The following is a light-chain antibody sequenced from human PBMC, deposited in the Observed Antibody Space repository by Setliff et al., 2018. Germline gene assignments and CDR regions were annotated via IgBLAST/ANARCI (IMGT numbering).Light chain of an antibody. CDR3: ATWDVRLNAVL. J-gene: IGLJ2*01. Sequence: QSVLAQPPSASGTPGQRVTISCSGSTSNIGSGTVNWYQQIPGTAPKLLISFNDQRPSGVPDRFSGSKSGTSASLAISGLQSEDEADYYCATWDVRLNAVLIGGGTKVTVL. CDR1: TSNIGSGT. CDR2: FND. V-gene: IGLV1-44*01.